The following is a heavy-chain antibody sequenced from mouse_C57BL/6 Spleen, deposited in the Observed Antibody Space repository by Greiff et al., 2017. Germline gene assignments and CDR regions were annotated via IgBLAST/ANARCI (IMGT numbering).Heavy chain of an antibody. V-gene: IGHV1-64*01. Sequence: QVQLQQPGAELVKPGASVKLSCKASGYTFTSYWMHWVKQRPGQGLEWIGMIHPNSGSTNYNEKFKSKATLTVDKSSSTAYMQLSSLTSEDSAVYYCATGETYYDGIDWCFDVWGTGTTVTVSS. D-gene: IGHD1-1*01. CDR2: IHPNSGST. J-gene: IGHJ1*03. CDR1: GYTFTSYW. CDR3: ATGETYYDGIDWCFDV.